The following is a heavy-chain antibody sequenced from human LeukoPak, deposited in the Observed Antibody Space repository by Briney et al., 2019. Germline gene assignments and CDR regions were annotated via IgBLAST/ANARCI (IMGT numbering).Heavy chain of an antibody. D-gene: IGHD3-10*01. CDR2: IWYEGSNK. CDR1: GFTFSSYG. Sequence: PGRSLRLSCAASGFTFSSYGMHWVRQAPGKGLEWVAAIWYEGSNKYYADSVKGRFTISRDNSKNTLYLQMNSLRAEDTAVYYCGRDTYSITMVRGQLDNWGQGTLVTVSS. CDR3: GRDTYSITMVRGQLDN. V-gene: IGHV3-33*01. J-gene: IGHJ4*02.